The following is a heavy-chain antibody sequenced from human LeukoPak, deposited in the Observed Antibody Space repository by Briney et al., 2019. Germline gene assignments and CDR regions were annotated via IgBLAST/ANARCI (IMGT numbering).Heavy chain of an antibody. Sequence: PGGSLRLSCTVSGFTFSNYYMSWVRQAPGKGLEWVANIKQDGSKKSYVDSVKGRFTISRDNAKNSLYLQMNSLRAEDTAIYYCTRVGYIDEGIDYWGQGTLVTVSS. CDR3: TRVGYIDEGIDY. CDR1: GFTFSNYY. CDR2: IKQDGSKK. D-gene: IGHD5-24*01. V-gene: IGHV3-7*04. J-gene: IGHJ4*02.